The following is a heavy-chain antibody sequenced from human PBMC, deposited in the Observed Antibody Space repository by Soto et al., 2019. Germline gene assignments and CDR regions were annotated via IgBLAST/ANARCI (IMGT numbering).Heavy chain of an antibody. D-gene: IGHD3-22*01. V-gene: IGHV4-59*01. CDR3: ARETQDVGYYYDSSGYYYYFDS. CDR2: IYKSGST. CDR1: GGAISRYY. Sequence: SETLSLTCTVSGGAISRYYWSWIRQSPGKGLEWIGYIYKSGSTNYNPSLKSRVTISIDTSKNQFSLKLRTVTAADTAVYYCARETQDVGYYYDSSGYYYYFDSWGQEPWSPSPQ. J-gene: IGHJ4*01.